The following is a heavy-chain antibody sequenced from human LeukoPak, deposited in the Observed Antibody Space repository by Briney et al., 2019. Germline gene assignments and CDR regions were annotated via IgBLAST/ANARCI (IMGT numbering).Heavy chain of an antibody. V-gene: IGHV1-2*02. CDR2: INPNSGGT. Sequence: EASVKVSCKASGYTFTGYYMHWVRQAPGQGLEWMGWINPNSGGTNYAQKFQGRVTMTRDTSISTAYMELSRLRSDDTAVYYCARGVTMVRGVIVDAFDIWGQGTMVTVSS. CDR3: ARGVTMVRGVIVDAFDI. CDR1: GYTFTGYY. D-gene: IGHD3-10*01. J-gene: IGHJ3*02.